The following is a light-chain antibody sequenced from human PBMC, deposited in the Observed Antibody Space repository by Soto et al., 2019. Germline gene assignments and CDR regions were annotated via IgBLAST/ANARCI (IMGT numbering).Light chain of an antibody. CDR2: EDK. V-gene: IGLV6-57*04. CDR1: SGTIASKY. CDR3: QSYDTNHEI. J-gene: IGLJ2*01. Sequence: NFMLTQPHSVSESPGKTVIISCTRTSGTIASKYVQWFQQRPGRAPTTVIYEDKKRPSVVPDLFSGSIDTSSNSASLTISGLKTEYEAEYYCQSYDTNHEIFGVGTQLTVL.